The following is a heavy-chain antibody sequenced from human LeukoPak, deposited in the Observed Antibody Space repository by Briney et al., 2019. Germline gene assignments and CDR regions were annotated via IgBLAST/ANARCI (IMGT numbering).Heavy chain of an antibody. J-gene: IGHJ4*02. Sequence: GGSLRLSCAASGFTFDDYAMHWVRQAPGKGLVWVSRINNDGSSTTYADSVKGRFTISRDNAKNTLYLQMNSLRAEDTAVYYCTREVQAAGKTLDYWGQGTLITVSS. V-gene: IGHV3-74*01. CDR3: TREVQAAGKTLDY. CDR1: GFTFDDYA. D-gene: IGHD6-13*01. CDR2: INNDGSST.